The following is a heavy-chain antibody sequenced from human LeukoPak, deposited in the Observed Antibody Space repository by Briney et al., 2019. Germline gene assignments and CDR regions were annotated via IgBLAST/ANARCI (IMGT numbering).Heavy chain of an antibody. CDR2: ISGSGGST. V-gene: IGHV3-23*01. CDR1: GFTFSSYA. CDR3: AKGLPPYDFWSGYSYYFDY. Sequence: GGSLRLSCAASGFTFSSYAMSWVRQAPGKGLEWASAISGSGGSTYYAGSVKGRFTISRDNSKNTLYLQMNSLRAEDTAVYYCAKGLPPYDFWSGYSYYFDYWGQGTLVTVSS. D-gene: IGHD3-3*01. J-gene: IGHJ4*02.